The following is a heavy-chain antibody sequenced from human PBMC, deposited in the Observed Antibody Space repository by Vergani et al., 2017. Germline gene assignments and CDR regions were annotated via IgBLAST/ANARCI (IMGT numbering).Heavy chain of an antibody. CDR2: INHSGST. D-gene: IGHD4-17*01. J-gene: IGHJ4*02. Sequence: QVQLQESGPGLVKPSQTLSLTCTVSGGSISSGDYYWSWIRQPPGKGLEWIGEINHSGSTNYNPSLKSRVTISVDTSKNQFSLKLSSVTAADTAVYYCATQGYGDYVDYWGQGTLVTVSS. V-gene: IGHV4-30-4*01. CDR1: GGSISSGDYY. CDR3: ATQGYGDYVDY.